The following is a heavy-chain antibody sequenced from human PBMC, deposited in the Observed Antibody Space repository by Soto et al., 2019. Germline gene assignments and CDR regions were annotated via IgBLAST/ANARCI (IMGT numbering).Heavy chain of an antibody. J-gene: IGHJ6*02. D-gene: IGHD7-27*01. CDR1: GDSVTSGSYY. CDR2: ISYTGRT. CDR3: AREWGLLPYYVMNV. Sequence: SETLSLTCIVSGDSVTSGSYYWTWLRQPPGKGLEWIGYISYTGRTKYNPSLQSRVTISVDTSKNDFSLNLGSVTAADTAVYFCAREWGLLPYYVMNVWGHGTAVTVPS. V-gene: IGHV4-61*03.